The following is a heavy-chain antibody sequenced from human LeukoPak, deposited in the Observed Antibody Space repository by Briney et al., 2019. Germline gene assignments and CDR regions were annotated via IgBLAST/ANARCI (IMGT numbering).Heavy chain of an antibody. D-gene: IGHD5-18*01. Sequence: PSETLSLTCTVSGGSISSGDYYWSWIRQPPGKGLEWIGYIYYSGSTYYNPSLKSRVTISVDTSKNQFSLKLSSVTAADTAVYYCARLTWDTTMGRHYFDFWGQGTLVTVSS. CDR3: ARLTWDTTMGRHYFDF. V-gene: IGHV4-30-4*01. CDR2: IYYSGST. J-gene: IGHJ4*02. CDR1: GGSISSGDYY.